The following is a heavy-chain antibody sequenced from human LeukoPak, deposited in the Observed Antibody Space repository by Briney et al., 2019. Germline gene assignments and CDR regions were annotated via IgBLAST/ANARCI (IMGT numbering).Heavy chain of an antibody. CDR2: INPNSGGT. J-gene: IGHJ5*02. D-gene: IGHD6-13*01. CDR1: GYTFTGYY. Sequence: ASVKVSCKASGYTFTGYYMHWVRQAPGQGLEWMGWINPNSGGTNYAQKFQGRVTMTRDTSISTAYMELSRLRSDDTAVYCCARGPGSSWPRNWFGHWGQGTLVTVSS. V-gene: IGHV1-2*02. CDR3: ARGPGSSWPRNWFGH.